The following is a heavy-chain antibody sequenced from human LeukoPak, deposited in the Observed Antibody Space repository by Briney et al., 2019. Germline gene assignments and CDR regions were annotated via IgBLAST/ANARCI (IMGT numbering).Heavy chain of an antibody. Sequence: PQSLSLTCAVYGGSFTGYYWSWVRQPPGKGLEWVGEINHSGSTHYNPSLKSGVTISVDTSKNQFSLKLSSVSAADTAVYYCARIRGYSSSWYPSYYYYMDVWGKGTTVTISS. J-gene: IGHJ6*03. CDR2: INHSGST. V-gene: IGHV4-34*01. CDR1: GGSFTGYY. CDR3: ARIRGYSSSWYPSYYYYMDV. D-gene: IGHD6-13*01.